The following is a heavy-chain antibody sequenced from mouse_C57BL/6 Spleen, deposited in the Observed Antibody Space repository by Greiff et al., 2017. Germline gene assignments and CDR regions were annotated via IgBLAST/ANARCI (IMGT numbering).Heavy chain of an antibody. J-gene: IGHJ1*03. Sequence: EVMLVESGPGLAKPSQTLSLTCSVTGYSITSDYWNWIRKFPGNKLEYMGYISYSGSTSYNPSLKSRISITRDTSKNQYYLQLNSVTTEDTATYYCARYPSYYGRGDHWYFDVWGTGTTVTVSS. CDR1: GYSITSDY. CDR3: ARYPSYYGRGDHWYFDV. V-gene: IGHV3-8*01. CDR2: ISYSGST. D-gene: IGHD1-1*01.